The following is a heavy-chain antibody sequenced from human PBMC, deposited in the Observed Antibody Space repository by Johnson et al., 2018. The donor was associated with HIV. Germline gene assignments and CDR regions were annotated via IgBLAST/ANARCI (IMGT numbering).Heavy chain of an antibody. Sequence: QMQLVESGGGVVQPGRSLRLSCAASGFTFSSYAMHWVRQAPGKGLEWVAVISYDGSNKYDADSVKGRFTISRDKSKNTLYLQMNSLSAEDTAVYYGARGLAADAFDIWGQGTMVTVSS. CDR2: ISYDGSNK. J-gene: IGHJ3*02. V-gene: IGHV3-30-3*01. CDR1: GFTFSSYA. CDR3: ARGLAADAFDI. D-gene: IGHD6-13*01.